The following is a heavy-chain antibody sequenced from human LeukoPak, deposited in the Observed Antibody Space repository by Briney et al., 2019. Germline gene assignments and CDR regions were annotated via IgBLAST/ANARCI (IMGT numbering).Heavy chain of an antibody. CDR2: IIPIFGTA. D-gene: IGHD2-15*01. J-gene: IGHJ4*02. CDR1: RGTFSSYA. Sequence: SVKVSCKASRGTFSSYAISWVRQAPGQGLEWMGGIIPIFGTANYAQKFQGRVTITTDESTSTAYMELSSLRSEDTAVYYCARRLGRGYYDYWGQGTLVTVSS. CDR3: ARRLGRGYYDY. V-gene: IGHV1-69*05.